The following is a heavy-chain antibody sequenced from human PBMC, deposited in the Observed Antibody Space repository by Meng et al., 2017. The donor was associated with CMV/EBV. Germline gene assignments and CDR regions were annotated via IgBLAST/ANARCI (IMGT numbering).Heavy chain of an antibody. CDR3: ARGPARLGYY. J-gene: IGHJ4*02. V-gene: IGHV4-34*01. Sequence: SETLSLTCAVYGGSFSGYYWSWIRQPPGKGLEWIGEINHSGSTNYNPSLKSRVTISVDTSKSQFSLKLSSVTAADTAVYYCARGPARLGYYWGQGTLVTVSS. D-gene: IGHD6-6*01. CDR2: INHSGST. CDR1: GGSFSGYY.